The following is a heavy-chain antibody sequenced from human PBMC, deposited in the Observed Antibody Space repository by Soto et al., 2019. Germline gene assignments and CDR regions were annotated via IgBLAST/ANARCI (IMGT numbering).Heavy chain of an antibody. Sequence: EVQLVESGGGLVQPGGSLRLSCAASGFTFSSYAMSWVRQAPGKGLEWVSAISGRGGGTYYADSVRGRFTISRDNSKNTLYLQINSLRAEDTAVYYCTKCNYGNYYGMDVWGQGTTVTVSS. D-gene: IGHD4-4*01. CDR3: TKCNYGNYYGMDV. CDR2: ISGRGGGT. CDR1: GFTFSSYA. V-gene: IGHV3-23*04. J-gene: IGHJ6*02.